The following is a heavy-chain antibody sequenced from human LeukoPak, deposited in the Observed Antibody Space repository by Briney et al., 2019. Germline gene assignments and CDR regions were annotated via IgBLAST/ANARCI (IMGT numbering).Heavy chain of an antibody. Sequence: PGGSLRLSCAASGFTFSTCGMNWVRQAPGKGLEWVSSISGSSSYIYYADSVKGRFTISRDSAQNSLYLQMNSLRAEDTAVYYCARGQSYGWFDPWGQGTLVTVSS. CDR1: GFTFSTCG. D-gene: IGHD5-18*01. CDR2: ISGSSSYI. CDR3: ARGQSYGWFDP. V-gene: IGHV3-21*01. J-gene: IGHJ5*02.